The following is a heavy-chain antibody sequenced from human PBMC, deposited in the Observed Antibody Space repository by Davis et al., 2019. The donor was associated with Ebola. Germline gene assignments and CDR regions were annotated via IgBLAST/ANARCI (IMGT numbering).Heavy chain of an antibody. J-gene: IGHJ6*02. Sequence: GESLKISCAASGFTFSSYWMSWVRQAPGKGLEWVSNIKQDGSEKYYVDSVKGRFTISRDNAKNSLYLQMNSLRAEDTAVYYCAREEMSGDYDYYYYGMDVWGQGTTVTVSS. D-gene: IGHD4-17*01. V-gene: IGHV3-7*03. CDR2: IKQDGSEK. CDR3: AREEMSGDYDYYYYGMDV. CDR1: GFTFSSYW.